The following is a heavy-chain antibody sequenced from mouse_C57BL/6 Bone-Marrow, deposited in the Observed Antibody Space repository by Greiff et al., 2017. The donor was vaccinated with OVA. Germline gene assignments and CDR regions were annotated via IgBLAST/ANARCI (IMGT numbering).Heavy chain of an antibody. V-gene: IGHV1-81*01. CDR1: GYTFTSYG. Sequence: QVQLQQSGAELARPGASVKLSCKASGYTFTSYGISWVKQRTGQGLEWIGEIYPRSGNTCYNEKFKGKATLTADKSSSTAYMELRSLTSEDSAVYFCACKRERWLLSWFAYWGQGTLVTVSA. CDR3: ACKRERWLLSWFAY. CDR2: IYPRSGNT. D-gene: IGHD2-3*01. J-gene: IGHJ3*01.